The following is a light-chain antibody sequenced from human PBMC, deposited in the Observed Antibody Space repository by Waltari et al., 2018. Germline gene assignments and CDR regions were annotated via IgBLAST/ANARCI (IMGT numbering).Light chain of an antibody. CDR1: QSVSKY. V-gene: IGKV3-20*01. CDR3: QNHERLPAT. Sequence: ELVLTQSPGTLSLSPGERATLSCRASQSVSKYLAWYQQRPGQAPRLLIYSASTRATGIPDRFSGSGYGTDFSLIISRLEPEDFAVYYCQNHERLPATFGQGTKVEIK. J-gene: IGKJ1*01. CDR2: SAS.